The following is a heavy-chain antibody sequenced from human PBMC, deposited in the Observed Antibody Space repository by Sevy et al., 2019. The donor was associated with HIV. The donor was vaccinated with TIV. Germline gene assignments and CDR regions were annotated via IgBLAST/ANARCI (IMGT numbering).Heavy chain of an antibody. CDR2: MNQDGTER. Sequence: GGSLRLSCAASGFSFSTYWMTWVRQAPGKGLEWVATMNQDGTERDYVDSVKGRFTISRDNAKNSLYLQMNSLRAEDTAVYYCARDPPRHTVRIVGATGIDYWGQGTLVTVSS. CDR1: GFSFSTYW. CDR3: ARDPPRHTVRIVGATGIDY. V-gene: IGHV3-7*01. J-gene: IGHJ4*02. D-gene: IGHD1-26*01.